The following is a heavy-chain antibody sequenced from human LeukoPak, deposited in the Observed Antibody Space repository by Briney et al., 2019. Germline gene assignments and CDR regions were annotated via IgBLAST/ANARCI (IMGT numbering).Heavy chain of an antibody. D-gene: IGHD6-19*01. J-gene: IGHJ4*02. CDR1: GGSISSSSYY. CDR2: IYYSGST. CDR3: ARPPRSKQWLVRYFDY. V-gene: IGHV4-39*01. Sequence: SETLSLTCTVSGGSISSSSYYWGWIRQPPGKGLEWIGSIYYSGSTYYNPSLKSRVTISVDTSKNQFSLKLSSVTAADTAVYYCARPPRSKQWLVRYFDYWGQGTLVTVSS.